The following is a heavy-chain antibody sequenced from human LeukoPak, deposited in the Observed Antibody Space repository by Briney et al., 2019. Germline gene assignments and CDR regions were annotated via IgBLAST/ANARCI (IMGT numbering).Heavy chain of an antibody. J-gene: IGHJ4*02. D-gene: IGHD4-11*01. CDR3: ARGHSNYGWVDY. CDR1: GGSISSGGYY. Sequence: PSQTLSLTCTVSGGSISSGGYYWSWIRQHPGKGLEWIGYIYYSGSTYYNPPLKSRVTISVDTSKNQFSLKLSSVTAADTAVYYCARGHSNYGWVDYWGQGTLVTVSS. CDR2: IYYSGST. V-gene: IGHV4-31*03.